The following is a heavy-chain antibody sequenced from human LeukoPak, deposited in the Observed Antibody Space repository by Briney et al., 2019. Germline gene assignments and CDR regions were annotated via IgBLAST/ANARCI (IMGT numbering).Heavy chain of an antibody. V-gene: IGHV3-7*01. CDR3: ARDLGEYYYDSSGSYFDY. D-gene: IGHD3-22*01. CDR2: IKQDGSEK. Sequence: GGSLRLSCAASGFTFSSYWMSWVRQAPGKGLEWVANIKQDGSEKYYVDSVKGRFTISRDNAKNSLYLQMNSLRAEDTAVYYCARDLGEYYYDSSGSYFDYWGQGTLVTVSS. J-gene: IGHJ4*02. CDR1: GFTFSSYW.